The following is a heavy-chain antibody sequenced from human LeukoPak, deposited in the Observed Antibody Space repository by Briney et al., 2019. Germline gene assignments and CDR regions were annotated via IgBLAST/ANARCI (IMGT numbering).Heavy chain of an antibody. J-gene: IGHJ5*02. V-gene: IGHV4-4*07. CDR1: GGSISIYH. D-gene: IGHD2/OR15-2a*01. CDR2: FYTSGST. Sequence: SETLSLTCTVSGGSISIYHWSWIRQPAGKGLEWIGRFYTSGSTSYSPSLKSRVTISVDKSKNQFSLKLRSVTAADTAVYYCARDLDHCDSTNCHNWFNPWGQGTLVTVSS. CDR3: ARDLDHCDSTNCHNWFNP.